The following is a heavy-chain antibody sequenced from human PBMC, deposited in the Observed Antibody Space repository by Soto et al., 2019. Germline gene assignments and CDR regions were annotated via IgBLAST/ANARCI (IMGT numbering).Heavy chain of an antibody. CDR2: IYTGGST. D-gene: IGHD5-12*01. J-gene: IGHJ6*02. V-gene: IGHV3-53*01. Sequence: GGSLRLSCAASGFIVSSTYMTWVRQAQGKGLEWVSLIYTGGSTYYADSVKGRFTISRDNSKNTLYLQMNSLRAEDTAVYYCARVSGYVGGMDVWGQGTTVTVSS. CDR3: ARVSGYVGGMDV. CDR1: GFIVSSTY.